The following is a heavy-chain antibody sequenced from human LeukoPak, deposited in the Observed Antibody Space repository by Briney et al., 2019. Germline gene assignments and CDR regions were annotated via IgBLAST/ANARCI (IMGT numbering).Heavy chain of an antibody. D-gene: IGHD3-10*01. J-gene: IGHJ3*02. Sequence: ASAKVSCKASGYTFTSYYMHWVRQAPGQGLEWMGIINPSGGSTSYAQKFQGRVTMTRDTSTSTVYMELSSLRSEDTAVYYCARDWPTMGDAFDIWGQGTMVTVSS. CDR2: INPSGGST. V-gene: IGHV1-46*03. CDR3: ARDWPTMGDAFDI. CDR1: GYTFTSYY.